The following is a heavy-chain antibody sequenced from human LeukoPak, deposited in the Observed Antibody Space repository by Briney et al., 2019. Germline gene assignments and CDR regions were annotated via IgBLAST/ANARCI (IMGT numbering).Heavy chain of an antibody. V-gene: IGHV4-4*07. CDR1: GGSISSYY. Sequence: PSETLSLTCTVSGGSISSYYWSWIRQSAGKGLEWIGRIYTSGSTNYNPSLKSRVTMSVDTSKNQFSLKLSSVTAADTAVYYCARLPGGDSSSVVAFDIWGQGTMVTVSS. CDR2: IYTSGST. D-gene: IGHD2-21*02. CDR3: ARLPGGDSSSVVAFDI. J-gene: IGHJ3*02.